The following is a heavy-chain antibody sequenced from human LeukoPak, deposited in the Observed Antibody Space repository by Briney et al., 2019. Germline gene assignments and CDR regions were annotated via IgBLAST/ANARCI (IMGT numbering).Heavy chain of an antibody. Sequence: GGSLRLSCAASGFTFSSYAMSWVRQAPGKGLEWVSAVSSTGGTTYYADSVKGRFTISRDNSKNTLFLQMNSLRAEDTAVYYCAKNGDRGAFCSGGTCYPYYYMDVWGKGTTVIISS. J-gene: IGHJ6*03. CDR2: VSSTGGTT. CDR3: AKNGDRGAFCSGGTCYPYYYMDV. CDR1: GFTFSSYA. D-gene: IGHD2-15*01. V-gene: IGHV3-23*01.